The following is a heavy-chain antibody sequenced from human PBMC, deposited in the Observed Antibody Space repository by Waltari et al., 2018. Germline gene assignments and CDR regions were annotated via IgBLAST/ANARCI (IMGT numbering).Heavy chain of an antibody. Sequence: QVQLVQSGAEVKQPRSSVKVSCTASAGTFSRYAISWVRQAPGQGLEWMGRIIPIFGTANYAQKFQGRGTITADKSTSTAYMELSSLRSEDTAVYYCARYSGAVVIADWGQGTLVTVSS. J-gene: IGHJ4*02. D-gene: IGHD2-21*01. CDR1: AGTFSRYA. CDR3: ARYSGAVVIAD. CDR2: IIPIFGTA. V-gene: IGHV1-69*08.